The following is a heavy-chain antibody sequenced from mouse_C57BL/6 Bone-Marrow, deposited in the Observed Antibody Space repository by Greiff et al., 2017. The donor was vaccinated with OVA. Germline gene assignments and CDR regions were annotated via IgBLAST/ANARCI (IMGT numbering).Heavy chain of an antibody. Sequence: VQLQQPGAELVRPGSSVKLSCKASGYTFTSYWMHWVKQRPIQGLEWIGNIDPSARDTHYNQKFKDKATLTVDKSSSTAYMQLSSLTSEDSAVDYCARAGFAYWGQGTLVTVSA. CDR2: IDPSARDT. CDR3: ARAGFAY. J-gene: IGHJ3*01. CDR1: GYTFTSYW. V-gene: IGHV1-52*01.